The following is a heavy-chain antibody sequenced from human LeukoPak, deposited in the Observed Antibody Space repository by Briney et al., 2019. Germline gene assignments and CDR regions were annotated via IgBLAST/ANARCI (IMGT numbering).Heavy chain of an antibody. Sequence: SETLSLTCTVSGGSISSYYWSWIRQPPGKGLEWIGYIYYSGSTNYNPSLKSRVTISVDTSKNQFSLKLSSVTAADTAVYYCARVPMIVVVTYYYYYYYMDVWGKGTTVTVSS. J-gene: IGHJ6*03. CDR1: GGSISSYY. CDR2: IYYSGST. CDR3: ARVPMIVVVTYYYYYYYMDV. D-gene: IGHD3-22*01. V-gene: IGHV4-59*01.